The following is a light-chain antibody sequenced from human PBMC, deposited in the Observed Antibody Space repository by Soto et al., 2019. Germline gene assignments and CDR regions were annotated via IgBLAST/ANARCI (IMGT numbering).Light chain of an antibody. J-gene: IGKJ1*01. CDR1: QSLVFSDGNTH. Sequence: DVVMTQSPLSLPVTLGQSASISCRSSQSLVFSDGNTHLNWFQQRPGQSPRRLIYKVSNRYSGDTDRFRGSGSGTDSTLKISRLEAEDVGVYYCMQSAHWPRKFGQGTKVEIK. CDR2: KVS. CDR3: MQSAHWPRK. V-gene: IGKV2-30*01.